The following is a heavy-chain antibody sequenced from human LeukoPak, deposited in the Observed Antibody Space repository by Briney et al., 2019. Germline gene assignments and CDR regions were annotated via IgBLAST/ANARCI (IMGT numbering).Heavy chain of an antibody. CDR3: AKDIGPYYYYYYMDV. CDR2: ISWDGGST. Sequence: GGSLRLSCAASGFTFDDYAMHWVRQAPGKGLEWVSLISWDGGSTYYADSVKGRFTISRDNSKNSLYLQMNSLRAEDTALYYCAKDIGPYYYYYYMDVWGKGTTVTVSS. V-gene: IGHV3-43D*03. CDR1: GFTFDDYA. J-gene: IGHJ6*03.